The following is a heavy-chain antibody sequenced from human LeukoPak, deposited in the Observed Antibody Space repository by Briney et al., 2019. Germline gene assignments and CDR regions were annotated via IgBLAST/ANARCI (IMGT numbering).Heavy chain of an antibody. CDR2: IYHRGST. J-gene: IGHJ3*02. CDR1: GYSISGGYY. Sequence: SETLSLTCAVSGYSISGGYYWGWIRQPPQRGLWWGGSIYHRGSTYYNPSLKRRVTIFVDTSNNQFSRKLSSVTAADTAVYYCASQTVFSTYYYDSSGPFGAFDIWGQGTMVTVSS. V-gene: IGHV4-38-2*01. CDR3: ASQTVFSTYYYDSSGPFGAFDI. D-gene: IGHD3-22*01.